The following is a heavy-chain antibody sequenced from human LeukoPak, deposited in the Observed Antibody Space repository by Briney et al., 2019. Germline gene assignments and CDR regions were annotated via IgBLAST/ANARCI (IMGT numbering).Heavy chain of an antibody. V-gene: IGHV3-33*01. Sequence: GGSLRLSCAASGFTFSSYGMHCVPQAPGRGLEWVAVIWYDGSNKYYADSVKGRFTISRDNSKNTLYLQMNSLRAEDTAVYYCARDLQSLDYWGQGTLVTVSS. CDR2: IWYDGSNK. CDR1: GFTFSSYG. D-gene: IGHD4-11*01. CDR3: ARDLQSLDY. J-gene: IGHJ4*02.